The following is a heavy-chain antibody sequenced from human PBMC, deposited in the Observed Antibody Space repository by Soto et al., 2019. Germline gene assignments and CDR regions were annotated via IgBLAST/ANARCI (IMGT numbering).Heavy chain of an antibody. CDR3: AKHKRRSSSFLPDLDV. D-gene: IGHD6-6*01. Sequence: QLHLEESGPTLVRASGTLSLTCSVSGVSVTGDADFWGWIRQFPGQGMEWIGTIFNSGQTFYNDSLESRVTMSVDPSHNQFSLRLTSVTAADTAVYFCAKHKRRSSSFLPDLDVWGQGTKVTVTS. V-gene: IGHV4-39*01. J-gene: IGHJ6*02. CDR1: GVSVTGDADF. CDR2: IFNSGQT.